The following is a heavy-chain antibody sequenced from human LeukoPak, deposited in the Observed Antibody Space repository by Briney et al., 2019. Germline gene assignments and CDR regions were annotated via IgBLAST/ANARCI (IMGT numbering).Heavy chain of an antibody. V-gene: IGHV3-23*01. CDR1: GFTFSNYG. CDR2: ITGSGGGT. Sequence: GGSLRLSCAASGFTFSNYGMTWVRQAPGKGLEWVSTITGSGGGTYYADSVKGRFTISRDNSKNTLYLQMNSLRAEDTAVYYCARDPIPYNWNYGWFDPWGQGTLVTVSS. CDR3: ARDPIPYNWNYGWFDP. D-gene: IGHD1-7*01. J-gene: IGHJ5*02.